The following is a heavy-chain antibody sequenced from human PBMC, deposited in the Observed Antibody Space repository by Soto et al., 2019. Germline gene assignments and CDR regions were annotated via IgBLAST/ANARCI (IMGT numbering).Heavy chain of an antibody. J-gene: IGHJ4*02. Sequence: SVKVSCKASGLTFTSSAVQWLRQARGQRLEWIGWIVVGSGNTNYAQKFQERVTITRDMSTSTAYMELSSLRSEDTAVYYCAAVGATGGPDYWGQGTLVTVSS. CDR1: GLTFTSSA. CDR3: AAVGATGGPDY. D-gene: IGHD1-26*01. V-gene: IGHV1-58*01. CDR2: IVVGSGNT.